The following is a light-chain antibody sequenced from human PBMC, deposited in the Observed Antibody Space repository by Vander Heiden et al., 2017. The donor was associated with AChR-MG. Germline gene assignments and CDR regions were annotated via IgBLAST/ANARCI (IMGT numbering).Light chain of an antibody. CDR1: QSISGW. J-gene: IGKJ1*01. V-gene: IGKV1-5*01. Sequence: DIQMTQSPSTLSASVGDRVTITCRVSQSISGWLAWYQQKPGKAPKLLIYDASSLKSGVPSRFSGSGSGTQFTLTINSLQPDDFATYYCHQYNSYSTWTFGQGTKVEIK. CDR3: HQYNSYSTWT. CDR2: DAS.